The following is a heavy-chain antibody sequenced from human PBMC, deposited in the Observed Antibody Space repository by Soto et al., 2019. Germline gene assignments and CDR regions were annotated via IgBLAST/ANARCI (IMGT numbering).Heavy chain of an antibody. CDR3: ARASDIVVVVAATPAAYWFDP. V-gene: IGHV1-2*04. CDR1: GYTFTGYY. CDR2: INPNSGDT. J-gene: IGHJ5*02. Sequence: ASVKVSCKASGYTFTGYYMHWVRQAPGQGLEWMGWINPNSGDTNYAQNFQGWVTMTRDTSISTAYMELSRLRSDDTAVYYCARASDIVVVVAATPAAYWFDPWGPG. D-gene: IGHD2-15*01.